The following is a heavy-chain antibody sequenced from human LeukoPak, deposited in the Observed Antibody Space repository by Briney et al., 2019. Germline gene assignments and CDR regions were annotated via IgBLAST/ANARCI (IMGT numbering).Heavy chain of an antibody. V-gene: IGHV3-48*03. Sequence: GGSLRLSCAASGFTFSSYEMNWVRQAPGKGLAWVSYISSSGSTIYYADSVKGRFTISRDNAKNSLYLQMNSLRAKDTAVYYCARDSESGWSDHWGQGTLVTVSS. CDR2: ISSSGSTI. CDR1: GFTFSSYE. J-gene: IGHJ4*02. D-gene: IGHD6-19*01. CDR3: ARDSESGWSDH.